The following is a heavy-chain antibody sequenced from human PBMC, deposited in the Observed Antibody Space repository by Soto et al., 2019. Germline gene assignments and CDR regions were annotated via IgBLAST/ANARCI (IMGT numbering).Heavy chain of an antibody. CDR3: ARDRNRDGYNEFDY. J-gene: IGHJ4*02. D-gene: IGHD5-12*01. CDR2: IYYSGST. CDR1: GGSISSGDYY. Sequence: TVSGGSISSGDYYWSWIRQPPGKGLEWIGYIYYSGSTYYNPSLKSRVTISVDTSKNQFSLKLSSVTAADTAVYYCARDRNRDGYNEFDYWGQGTLVTVSS. V-gene: IGHV4-30-4*01.